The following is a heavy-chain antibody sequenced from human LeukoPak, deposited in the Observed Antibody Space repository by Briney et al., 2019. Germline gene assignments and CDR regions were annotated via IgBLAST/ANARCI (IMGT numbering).Heavy chain of an antibody. CDR2: IYTSGRT. CDR1: GGSISSGSYY. Sequence: PSQTLSLTRTVSGGSISSGSYYWTWIRQPAGTGLEWIGRIYTSGRTNYNPSLKSRVTISVDTSKNQFSLKLSSVTAADTAVYYCARVRGIVATVNYFDYWGQGTLVTVSS. J-gene: IGHJ4*02. V-gene: IGHV4-61*02. CDR3: ARVRGIVATVNYFDY. D-gene: IGHD5-12*01.